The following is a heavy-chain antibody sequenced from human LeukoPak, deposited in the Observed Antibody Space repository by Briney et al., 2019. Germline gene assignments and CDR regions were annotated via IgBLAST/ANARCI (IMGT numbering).Heavy chain of an antibody. D-gene: IGHD5-24*01. CDR3: ARASDPWLQLT. J-gene: IGHJ5*02. CDR1: GFTFSNYW. Sequence: PGGSLRLSCTASGFTFSNYWMIWVRQAPGKGLEWVGNIKQDGSEKRYADSVRGQFSISRDNAQTSLYLQMNSLRAEDTAVYYCARASDPWLQLTWGQGTLVTVSS. V-gene: IGHV3-7*05. CDR2: IKQDGSEK.